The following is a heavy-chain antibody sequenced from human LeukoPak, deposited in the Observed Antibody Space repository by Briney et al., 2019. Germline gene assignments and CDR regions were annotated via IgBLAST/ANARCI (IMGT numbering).Heavy chain of an antibody. V-gene: IGHV3-66*01. Sequence: GGSDTLSHEVSGSNVSANCLSWARQAPGKGLVWVSGIYSGGSTYYADSVKGRFTISRDIPKNMVYLQMISLRAENTAVYYCAQGSPFDYWGQGALVTVSS. D-gene: IGHD1-26*01. CDR2: IYSGGST. CDR1: GSNVSANC. CDR3: AQGSPFDY. J-gene: IGHJ4*02.